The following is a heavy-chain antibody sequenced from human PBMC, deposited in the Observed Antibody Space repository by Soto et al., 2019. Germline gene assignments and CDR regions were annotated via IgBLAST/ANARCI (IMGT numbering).Heavy chain of an antibody. V-gene: IGHV3-7*01. D-gene: IGHD5-12*01. CDR2: IKGDASER. J-gene: IGHJ4*02. Sequence: GGSLRLSCAASGFTFSNYWMSWVRQAPGKGLEWVANIKGDASERDHVDSVKGRFTISRDNAKNLLFLQMNSLKAEETAVYFCARDRDRLFDYWGQGTLVTVSS. CDR3: ARDRDRLFDY. CDR1: GFTFSNYW.